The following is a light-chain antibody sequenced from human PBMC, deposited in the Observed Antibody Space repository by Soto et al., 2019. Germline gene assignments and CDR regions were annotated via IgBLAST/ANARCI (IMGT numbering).Light chain of an antibody. CDR3: SSYTGSSTLYV. CDR1: SSDVGGYNY. Sequence: QSALTQPPSVSGSPGQSITISCTGTSSDVGGYNYVSWYQHHPGKAPKLMIYEVSYRPSGVSNRFSGSKSGNTASLTISGLQAEDEADYYCSSYTGSSTLYVFGTGTKLSVL. J-gene: IGLJ1*01. CDR2: EVS. V-gene: IGLV2-14*01.